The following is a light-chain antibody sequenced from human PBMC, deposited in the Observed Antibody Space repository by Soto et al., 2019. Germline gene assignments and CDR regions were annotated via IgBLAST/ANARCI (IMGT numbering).Light chain of an antibody. CDR1: NIGSKN. CDR2: RDS. CDR3: QVWDSSTSVV. V-gene: IGLV3-9*01. J-gene: IGLJ2*01. Sequence: SSELTQPLSVSVALGQTARITCGGNNIGSKNVHWYQQKPGQAPVVVIYRDSNRPSGIPERFSGSNSGNTATLTISRAQAGDEADYYCQVWDSSTSVVFGGGTKLTVL.